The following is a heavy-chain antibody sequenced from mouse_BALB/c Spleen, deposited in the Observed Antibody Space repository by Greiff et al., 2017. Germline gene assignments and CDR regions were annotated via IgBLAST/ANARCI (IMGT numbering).Heavy chain of an antibody. V-gene: IGHV1S56*01. CDR3: ARSPTTATLYWYFDV. J-gene: IGHJ1*01. D-gene: IGHD1-2*01. Sequence: QVQLQQSGPELVKPGASVRISCKASGYTFTSYYIHWVKQRPGQGLEWIGWIYPGNVNTKYNEKFKGKATLTADKSSSTAYMQLSSLTSEDSAVYFCARSPTTATLYWYFDVWGAGTTVTVSS. CDR2: IYPGNVNT. CDR1: GYTFTSYY.